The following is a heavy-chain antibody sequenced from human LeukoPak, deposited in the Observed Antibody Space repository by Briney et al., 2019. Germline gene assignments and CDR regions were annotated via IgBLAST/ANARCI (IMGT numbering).Heavy chain of an antibody. J-gene: IGHJ3*02. D-gene: IGHD6-19*01. CDR3: AKFFGSSGWHGVAFDI. Sequence: GGSLRLSCAASGFTFSNYWMTWVRQAPGKGLEWVANIKQDGSEKYYVDSVKGRFTISRDNAKNSLYLQMNSLRAEDTAVYYCAKFFGSSGWHGVAFDIWGQGTMVTVSS. CDR2: IKQDGSEK. V-gene: IGHV3-7*03. CDR1: GFTFSNYW.